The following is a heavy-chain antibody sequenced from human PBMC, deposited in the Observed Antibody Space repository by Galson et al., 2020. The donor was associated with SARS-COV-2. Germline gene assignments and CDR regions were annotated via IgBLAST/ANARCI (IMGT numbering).Heavy chain of an antibody. V-gene: IGHV3-30*01. CDR1: GFTFNRYA. CDR3: ATMDGGQFSGGAFDI. D-gene: IGHD3-10*01. CDR2: ISYDGTNS. J-gene: IGHJ3*02. Sequence: GESLKISCAASGFTFNRYAMHWVRQAPGKGLEWVAVISYDGTNSYHADSVKGRFTISRDNSRNTVYLQMNSLRAEDTAVFSCATMDGGQFSGGAFDIWGQGKMVTVSS.